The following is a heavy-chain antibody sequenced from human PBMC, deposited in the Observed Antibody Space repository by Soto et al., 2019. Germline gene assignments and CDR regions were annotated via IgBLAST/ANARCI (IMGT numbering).Heavy chain of an antibody. V-gene: IGHV3-23*01. Sequence: GGSLRLSCAVSGFTFRNYAMSWIRQAPGKGLEWVSGLIDSGGTTSYADSVKGRFTLSRDNSKNTLYLQMDSLRADDTAVYHCARAPAYTYDSFDSWGQGTMVTVYS. CDR2: LIDSGGTT. CDR3: ARAPAYTYDSFDS. D-gene: IGHD5-18*01. CDR1: GFTFRNYA. J-gene: IGHJ4*02.